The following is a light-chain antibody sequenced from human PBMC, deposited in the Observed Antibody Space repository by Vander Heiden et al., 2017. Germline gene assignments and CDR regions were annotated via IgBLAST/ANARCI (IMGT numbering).Light chain of an antibody. J-gene: IGLJ2*01. V-gene: IGLV3-21*02. CDR2: DES. CDR1: NIGSKS. CDR3: QVWDSSSDHYVG. Sequence: SSVLTQPPSVSVAPGQTARITCGGNNIGSKSVHGYQQKTGQAPGLVVVDESGRRSGIPERVAGSNSGNTATRTTSRVEAGDEADYYCQVWDSSSDHYVGFGGGTKLTVL.